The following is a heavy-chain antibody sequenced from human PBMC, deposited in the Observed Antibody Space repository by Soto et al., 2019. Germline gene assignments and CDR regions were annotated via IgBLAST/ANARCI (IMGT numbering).Heavy chain of an antibody. V-gene: IGHV4-34*01. D-gene: IGHD3-10*01. CDR3: AGRTSFYGSGSYPFDY. J-gene: IGHJ4*02. CDR2: INHSGST. Sequence: SQTLSLTCAVYGGSFSGYYWSWIRQPPGNGLEWIGEINHSGSTNYNPSLKSRVTISVDTSKNQFSLKLSSVTAADTAVYYCAGRTSFYGSGSYPFDYWGQGTLVTVSS. CDR1: GGSFSGYY.